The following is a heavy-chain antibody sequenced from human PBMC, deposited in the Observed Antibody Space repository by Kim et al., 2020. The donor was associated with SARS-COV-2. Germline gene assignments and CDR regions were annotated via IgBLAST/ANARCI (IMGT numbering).Heavy chain of an antibody. CDR2: ISSSSSYT. CDR1: GFTFSDYY. V-gene: IGHV3-11*06. CDR3: ARDRSETTVVTPFLDY. D-gene: IGHD4-17*01. Sequence: GGSLRLSCAASGFTFSDYYMSWIRQAPGKGLEWVSYISSSSSYTNYADSVKGRFTISRDNAKNSLYLQMNSLRAEDTAVYYCARDRSETTVVTPFLDYWGQGTLVTVSS. J-gene: IGHJ4*02.